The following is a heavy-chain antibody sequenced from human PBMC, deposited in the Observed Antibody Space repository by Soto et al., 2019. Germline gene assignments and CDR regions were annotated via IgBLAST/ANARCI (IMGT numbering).Heavy chain of an antibody. CDR3: AKDDLSTSFSYYCCGMDV. D-gene: IGHD2-2*01. CDR1: GFTFSSYG. CDR2: ISYDGSNK. V-gene: IGHV3-30*18. Sequence: QVQLVESGGGVVQPGRSLRLSCAASGFTFSSYGMHWVRQAPGKGLEWVAVISYDGSNKYYADSVKGRFTISRDNSKNTLYLQMNSLRAEDTAVYYCAKDDLSTSFSYYCCGMDVWGQGTTVTVSS. J-gene: IGHJ6*02.